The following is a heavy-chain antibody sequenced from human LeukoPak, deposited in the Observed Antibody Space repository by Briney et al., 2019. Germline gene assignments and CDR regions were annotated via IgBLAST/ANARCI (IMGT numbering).Heavy chain of an antibody. CDR2: INHSGST. J-gene: IGHJ4*02. Sequence: SETLSLTCAVYGGSFSGYYWSWIRQPPGKGLEWIGEINHSGSTNYNPSLKSRVTISVDTSKNQFSLKLSSMTAADTAVYYCARVFCSGGSCKPYYFDYWGQGTLVTVSS. CDR3: ARVFCSGGSCKPYYFDY. D-gene: IGHD2-15*01. CDR1: GGSFSGYY. V-gene: IGHV4-34*01.